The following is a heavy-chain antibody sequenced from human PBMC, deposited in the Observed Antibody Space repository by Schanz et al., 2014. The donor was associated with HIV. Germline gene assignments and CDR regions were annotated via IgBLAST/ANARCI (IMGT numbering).Heavy chain of an antibody. CDR2: VWYDGSKR. CDR3: AKDRITGTTGVPYYYYGMDV. Sequence: QVQLVESGGGVVQPGRSLRLSCAASGFIFSSYGMYWVRQAPGKGLGWVAVVWYDGSKRYYADSMKGRFTISRDNSKNTLYLQMNSLRAEDTAVYYCAKDRITGTTGVPYYYYGMDVWGQGTTVTVSS. J-gene: IGHJ6*02. CDR1: GFIFSSYG. V-gene: IGHV3-33*06. D-gene: IGHD1-7*01.